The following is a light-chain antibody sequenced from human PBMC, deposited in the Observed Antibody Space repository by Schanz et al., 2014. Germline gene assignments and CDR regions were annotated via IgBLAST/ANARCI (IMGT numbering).Light chain of an antibody. Sequence: EIVLTQSPATMSLSPGERATLSCRASQSIGTYLGWYQQKPGQAPRLLIYDASNRATGFPARFSGSGSGTDFTLTISNLEPEDFAVYYCQQRGNWPLTFGGGTKVEIK. J-gene: IGKJ4*01. CDR2: DAS. CDR1: QSIGTY. V-gene: IGKV3-11*01. CDR3: QQRGNWPLT.